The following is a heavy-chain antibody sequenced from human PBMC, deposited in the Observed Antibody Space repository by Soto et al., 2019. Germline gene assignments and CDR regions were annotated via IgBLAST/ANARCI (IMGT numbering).Heavy chain of an antibody. D-gene: IGHD6-6*01. J-gene: IGHJ4*02. Sequence: GASVKVSCKASGYTFTGYYMHWVRQAPGQGLEWMGWINPNSGGTNYAQKFQGWVTMTRDTSISTAYMELSRLRSDDTAVYYCARDIGTARPLFDYWGQGTLVTVSS. V-gene: IGHV1-2*04. CDR2: INPNSGGT. CDR1: GYTFTGYY. CDR3: ARDIGTARPLFDY.